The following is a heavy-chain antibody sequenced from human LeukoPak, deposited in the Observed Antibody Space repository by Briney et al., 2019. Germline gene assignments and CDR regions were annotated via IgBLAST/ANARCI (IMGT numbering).Heavy chain of an antibody. V-gene: IGHV3-9*01. CDR1: GFTFDDYA. Sequence: GRSLRLSCAASGFTFDDYAMHWVRQAPGKGLEWVSGISWNSGSIGYADSVKGRFTISRDNAKNSLYLQMNSLRAEDTALYYCARGGRGSSWFDNWGQGTLVTVSS. J-gene: IGHJ4*02. CDR2: ISWNSGSI. D-gene: IGHD6-13*01. CDR3: ARGGRGSSWFDN.